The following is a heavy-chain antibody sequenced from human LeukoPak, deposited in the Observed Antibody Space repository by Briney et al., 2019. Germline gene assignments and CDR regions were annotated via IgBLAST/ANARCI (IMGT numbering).Heavy chain of an antibody. Sequence: GGSLRLSCAASGFTFSRYWMQWVRQAPGKGLVWVSHITSDGSSTTYAYSVKGRFTTSRDNAKNTLYLQMNSLRAEDTAVYYCVRDNYGVDYWGQGTLVTVSS. D-gene: IGHD3-10*01. J-gene: IGHJ4*02. CDR2: ITSDGSST. CDR1: GFTFSRYW. V-gene: IGHV3-74*03. CDR3: VRDNYGVDY.